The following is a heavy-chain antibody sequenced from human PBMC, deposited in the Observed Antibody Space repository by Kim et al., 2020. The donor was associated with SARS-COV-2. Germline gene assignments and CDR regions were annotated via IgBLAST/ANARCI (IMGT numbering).Heavy chain of an antibody. Sequence: ASVKVSCKTSGYTFTYFTIHWLRQAPGQRLEWLGWINTDTDVTNYSPKFQGRVTFTIDTAASTAYMDLSSLSSEDTAVYYCARDFYGYSSAWYNHSGQG. V-gene: IGHV1-3*04. CDR1: GYTFTYFT. D-gene: IGHD6-25*01. CDR3: ARDFYGYSSAWYNH. CDR2: INTDTDVT. J-gene: IGHJ5*02.